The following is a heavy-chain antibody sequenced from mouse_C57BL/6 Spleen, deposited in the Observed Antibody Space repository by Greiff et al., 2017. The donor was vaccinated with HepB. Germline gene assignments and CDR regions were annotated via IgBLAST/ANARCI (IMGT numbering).Heavy chain of an antibody. D-gene: IGHD1-1*01. CDR2: IYPGDGDT. CDR1: GYAFSSSW. V-gene: IGHV1-82*01. CDR3: ARDYYGHFDY. J-gene: IGHJ2*01. Sequence: QVQLQQSGPELVKPGASVKISCKASGYAFSSSWMNWVKQRPGKGLEWIGRIYPGDGDTNYNGKFKGKATLTADKSSSTAYMQLSSLTSEDSAVYFCARDYYGHFDYWGQGTTLTVSS.